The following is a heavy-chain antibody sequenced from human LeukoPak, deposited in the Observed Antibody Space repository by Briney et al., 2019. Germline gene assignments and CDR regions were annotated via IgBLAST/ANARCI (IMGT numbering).Heavy chain of an antibody. Sequence: PRASVKVSYKASGYTFTSYGISWVRQAPGQGLEWMGWISAYNGNTNYAQKLQGRVTMTTDTSTSTAYMELRSLRSDDTAVYYCARAAISKDGSGYFYWGQGTLVTVSS. CDR2: ISAYNGNT. V-gene: IGHV1-18*01. D-gene: IGHD3-22*01. J-gene: IGHJ4*02. CDR3: ARAAISKDGSGYFY. CDR1: GYTFTSYG.